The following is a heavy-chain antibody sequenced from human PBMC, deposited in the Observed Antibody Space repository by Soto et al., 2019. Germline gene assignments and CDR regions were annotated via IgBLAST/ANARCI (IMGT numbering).Heavy chain of an antibody. V-gene: IGHV3-23*01. CDR3: AKDVGDIVVVPAAEG. Sequence: EVQLLESGGGLVQPGGSLRLSCAASGFTFSSYAMSWVRQPPGKGLEWVSAISGSGGSTYYADSGKGRFTISRDNSKNTLYLQMNSLRAEDTAVYYCAKDVGDIVVVPAAEGWGQGTLVTVSS. D-gene: IGHD2-2*01. CDR2: ISGSGGST. CDR1: GFTFSSYA. J-gene: IGHJ4*02.